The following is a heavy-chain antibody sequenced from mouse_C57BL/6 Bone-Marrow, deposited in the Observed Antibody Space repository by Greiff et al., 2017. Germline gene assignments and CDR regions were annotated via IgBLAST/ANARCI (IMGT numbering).Heavy chain of an antibody. V-gene: IGHV1-59*01. D-gene: IGHD2-12*01. Sequence: VQLQQPGAELVRPGTSVKLSCKASGYTFTSYWMNWVKQRHGQGLEWIGSIDPNDSSPNSNQKFNGKATFTVDTASSTAYMQLSSLTSEYSAVYNCASYSYDPYYYAIDYWGQGTSVTVSS. CDR1: GYTFTSYW. CDR2: IDPNDSSP. CDR3: ASYSYDPYYYAIDY. J-gene: IGHJ4*01.